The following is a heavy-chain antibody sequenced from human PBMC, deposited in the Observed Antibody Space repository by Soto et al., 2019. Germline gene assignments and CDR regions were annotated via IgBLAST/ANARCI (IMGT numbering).Heavy chain of an antibody. CDR1: GYTLTELS. CDR3: ATGLDMITFGGVIVPDAFDI. D-gene: IGHD3-16*02. CDR2: FDPEDGET. Sequence: ASVKVSCKVSGYTLTELSMHWVRQAPGKGLEWMGGFDPEDGETIYTQKFQGRVTMTEDTSTDTAYMELSSQRSEDTAVYYCATGLDMITFGGVIVPDAFDIWGQGTMVTVSS. V-gene: IGHV1-24*01. J-gene: IGHJ3*02.